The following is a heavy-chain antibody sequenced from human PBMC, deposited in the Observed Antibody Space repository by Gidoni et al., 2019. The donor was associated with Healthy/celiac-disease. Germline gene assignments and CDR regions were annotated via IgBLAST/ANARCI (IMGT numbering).Heavy chain of an antibody. CDR1: GFTFSNAG. V-gene: IGHV3-15*01. CDR3: TTSPTKYYYDSSGYPPDY. Sequence: EVQLVESGGGLVKPGGSLRLSCAASGFTFSNAGMSWVRQAPGKGLEWVGRIKSKTDGGTTDYAAPVKGRFTISRDDSKNTLYLQMNSLKTEDTAVYYCTTSPTKYYYDSSGYPPDYWGQGTLVTVSS. CDR2: IKSKTDGGTT. J-gene: IGHJ4*02. D-gene: IGHD3-22*01.